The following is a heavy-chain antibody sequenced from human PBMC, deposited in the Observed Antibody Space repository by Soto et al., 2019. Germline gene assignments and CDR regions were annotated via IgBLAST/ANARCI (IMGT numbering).Heavy chain of an antibody. CDR2: IIPLFGTT. CDR1: GGTFSTYP. D-gene: IGHD6-13*01. J-gene: IGHJ5*02. V-gene: IGHV1-69*01. CDR3: ARGATHGSSWYFWFDP. Sequence: QVQLVQSGAEVRMPGSSVKVSCKASGGTFSTYPINWVRQAPGHGLEWMGGIIPLFGTTNYAQKFEGRVTITADESTSTAYMELSSLRAEDAAVYYCARGATHGSSWYFWFDPWGQGTLVTVSS.